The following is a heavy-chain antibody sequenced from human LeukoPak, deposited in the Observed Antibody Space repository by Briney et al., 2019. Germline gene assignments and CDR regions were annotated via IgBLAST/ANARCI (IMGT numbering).Heavy chain of an antibody. V-gene: IGHV3-21*01. D-gene: IGHD4-17*01. CDR1: GFTFSSYS. CDR3: ARVSGDYGDAFDI. CDR2: ISSSSSYI. Sequence: GGSLRLSCAASGFTFSSYSMNWVRQAPGKGLEWVSSISSSSSYIYYADSVKGRFTISRDNAKNSLYLQMNSLRAEDTAVYYCARVSGDYGDAFDIWGQGTMVTVSS. J-gene: IGHJ3*02.